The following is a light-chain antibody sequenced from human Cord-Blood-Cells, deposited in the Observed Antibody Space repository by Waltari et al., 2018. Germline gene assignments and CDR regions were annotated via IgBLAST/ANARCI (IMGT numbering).Light chain of an antibody. V-gene: IGKV3-20*01. CDR3: QQYGSSLLT. CDR1: QSVSSSY. CDR2: GAS. Sequence: EIVFPPSPRTLSLSPGDSPTLSCRASQSVSSSYLAWYQQKPGQAPRLLIYGASSRATGIPDRFSGSGSGTDFTLTISRLEPEDFAVYYCQQYGSSLLTFGGGTKVEIK. J-gene: IGKJ4*01.